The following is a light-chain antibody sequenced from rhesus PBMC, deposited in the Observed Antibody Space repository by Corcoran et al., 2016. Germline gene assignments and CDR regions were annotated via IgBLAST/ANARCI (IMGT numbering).Light chain of an antibody. Sequence: DIQMTQSPSSLPASVGDRVTITCRASQGISSWSAWYQQKPGKAPKVLSYRAASLQSGVPSRFSGSGSRTEISLTISSLQPEDFATYYCQQYKSAPLTFGGGTKVGIK. CDR1: QGISSW. V-gene: IGKV1-21*01. CDR2: RAA. J-gene: IGKJ4*01. CDR3: QQYKSAPLT.